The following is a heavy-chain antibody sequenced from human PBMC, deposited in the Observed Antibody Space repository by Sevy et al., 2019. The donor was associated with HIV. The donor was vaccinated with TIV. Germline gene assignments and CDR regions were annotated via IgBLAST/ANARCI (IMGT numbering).Heavy chain of an antibody. D-gene: IGHD3-22*01. CDR2: ISGSGTRT. Sequence: GGSLRLSCAVSGFSFDSYGMTWVRQAPGKGLEWVSGISGSGTRTYYADSVKGRFIISRDNSKNTLYLQMNSLRREDTDIYYCGKGGGGHYDPDEIGYYFYYYNMDVWGKGTTVTVSS. J-gene: IGHJ6*03. V-gene: IGHV3-23*01. CDR1: GFSFDSYG. CDR3: GKGGGGHYDPDEIGYYFYYYNMDV.